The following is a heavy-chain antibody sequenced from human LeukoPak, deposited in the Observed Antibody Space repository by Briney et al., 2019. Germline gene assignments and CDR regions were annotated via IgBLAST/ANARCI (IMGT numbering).Heavy chain of an antibody. Sequence: TGGSLRLSCAASGFPLRNYAMNWVRQAPGKGLEWVSSISSSSSYIYSADSLKGRFTISRDNAKNSLYLQMNSLRAEDTAVYYCARVLKARELLGADFDYWGQGTLVTVSS. J-gene: IGHJ4*02. CDR1: GFPLRNYA. CDR3: ARVLKARELLGADFDY. V-gene: IGHV3-21*01. D-gene: IGHD1-26*01. CDR2: ISSSSSYI.